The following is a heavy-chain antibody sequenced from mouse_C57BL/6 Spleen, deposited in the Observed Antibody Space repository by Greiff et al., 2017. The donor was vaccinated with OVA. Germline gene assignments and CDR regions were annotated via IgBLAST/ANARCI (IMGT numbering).Heavy chain of an antibody. CDR3: ARRDLLWYLDV. Sequence: EVKLMESGGGLVQPGGSLKLSCAASGFTFSDYYMYWVRQTPEKRLEWVAYISNGGGSTYYPDTVKGRFTISRDNAKNTLYLQMSRLKSEDTAMYYCARRDLLWYLDVWGTGTTVTVSS. J-gene: IGHJ1*03. CDR1: GFTFSDYY. D-gene: IGHD1-1*01. CDR2: ISNGGGST. V-gene: IGHV5-12*01.